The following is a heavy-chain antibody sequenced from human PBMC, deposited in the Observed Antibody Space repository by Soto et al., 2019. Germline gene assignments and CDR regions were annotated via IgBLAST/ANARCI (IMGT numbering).Heavy chain of an antibody. D-gene: IGHD5-12*01. CDR3: ARGGDRGYSGYNTPDAFDI. V-gene: IGHV4-59*01. J-gene: IGHJ3*02. CDR1: GGSISSYC. CDR2: IYYSGST. Sequence: SETLSLTCTVSGGSISSYCWSWIRQPPGKGLEWIGYIYYSGSTSYNPSLKSRVTISVDTSKNQFSLKLSSVTAADTAVYYCARGGDRGYSGYNTPDAFDIGGQGTMVTVSS.